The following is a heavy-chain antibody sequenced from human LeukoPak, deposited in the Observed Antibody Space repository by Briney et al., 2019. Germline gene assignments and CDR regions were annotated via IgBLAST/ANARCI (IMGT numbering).Heavy chain of an antibody. CDR2: IYYSGST. D-gene: IGHD2-15*01. CDR1: GGSISSYY. J-gene: IGHJ6*03. V-gene: IGHV4-59*01. Sequence: NPSETLSLTCTVSGGSISSYYWSWSRQPPGKGLEWIGYIYYSGSTNYNPSLKSRVTISGDTSKNQFSLKLSSVTAADTAVYYCATAYSYYYYYMDVWGKGTTVTVSS. CDR3: ATAYSYYYYYMDV.